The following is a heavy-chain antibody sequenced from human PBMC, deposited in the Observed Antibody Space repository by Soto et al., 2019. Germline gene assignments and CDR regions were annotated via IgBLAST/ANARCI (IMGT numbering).Heavy chain of an antibody. CDR2: IYWDDDK. Sequence: QITFKESGPTLVKPTQTLTLTCTFSGFSLSTSGVGVGWIRQPPGKALEWLALIYWDDDKRYSPSLKSRLTITKETSKNQVVLTVTNMDPVDTATYYCAHRPSYCSGGSCYSGFDYWGQGTLVTVSS. CDR1: GFSLSTSGVG. V-gene: IGHV2-5*02. J-gene: IGHJ4*02. D-gene: IGHD2-15*01. CDR3: AHRPSYCSGGSCYSGFDY.